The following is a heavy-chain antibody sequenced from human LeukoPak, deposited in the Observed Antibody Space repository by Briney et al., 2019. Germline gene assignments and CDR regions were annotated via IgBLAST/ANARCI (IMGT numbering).Heavy chain of an antibody. CDR1: GGSISSYY. CDR2: IYTSGST. V-gene: IGHV4-4*07. CDR3: ATRTGGYSYGPASGYYYYMDV. D-gene: IGHD5-18*01. Sequence: PSETLSLTCTVSGGSISSYYWSWIRQPAGKGLEWIGRIYTSGSTNYNPSLKSRVTMSVDTSKNQLSLKLSSVTAADTAVYYCATRTGGYSYGPASGYYYYMDVWGKGTTVTVSS. J-gene: IGHJ6*03.